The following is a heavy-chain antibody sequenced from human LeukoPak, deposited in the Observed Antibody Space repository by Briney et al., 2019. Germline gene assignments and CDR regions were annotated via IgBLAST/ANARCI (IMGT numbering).Heavy chain of an antibody. CDR1: GGSFSGYY. CDR2: INHSGST. V-gene: IGHV4-34*01. Sequence: SETLSLTCAVYGGSFSGYYWSWIRQPPGKGLEWIGEINHSGSTNYNPSLKSRVTISVDTSKNQFSLKLSSVTAADTAVYYCARESGAGLTIFDYWGQGTLVTVSS. J-gene: IGHJ4*02. CDR3: ARESGAGLTIFDY. D-gene: IGHD3-10*01.